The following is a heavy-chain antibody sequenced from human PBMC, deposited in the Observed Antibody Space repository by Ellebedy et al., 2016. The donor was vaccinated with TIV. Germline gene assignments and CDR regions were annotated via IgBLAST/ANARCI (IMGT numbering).Heavy chain of an antibody. D-gene: IGHD3-3*01. CDR1: GFTFSSYS. V-gene: IGHV3-21*01. CDR2: ISSSSSYI. CDR3: ARVSSYYDFWSGYYTETDFDY. J-gene: IGHJ4*02. Sequence: GGSLRLSXAASGFTFSSYSMNWVRQAPGKGLEWVSSISSSSSYIYYADSVKGRFTISRDNAKNSLYLQMNSLRAEDTAVYYCARVSSYYDFWSGYYTETDFDYWGQGTLVTVSS.